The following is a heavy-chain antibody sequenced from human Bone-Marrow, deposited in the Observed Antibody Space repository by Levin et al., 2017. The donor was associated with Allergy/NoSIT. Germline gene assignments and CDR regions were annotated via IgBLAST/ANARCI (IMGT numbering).Heavy chain of an antibody. CDR2: IRSKAYGGTT. V-gene: IGHV3-49*04. CDR3: TRDWADSSGYYWGAADY. J-gene: IGHJ4*02. Sequence: SCTASGFTFGDYAMSWVRQAPGKGLEWVGFIRSKAYGGTTEYAASVKGRFTISRDDSKSIAYLQMNSLKTEDTAVYYCTRDWADSSGYYWGAADYWGQGTLVTVSS. CDR1: GFTFGDYA. D-gene: IGHD3-22*01.